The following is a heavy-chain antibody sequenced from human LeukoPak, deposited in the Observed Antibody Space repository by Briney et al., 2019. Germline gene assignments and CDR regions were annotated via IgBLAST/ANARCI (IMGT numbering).Heavy chain of an antibody. D-gene: IGHD3-10*01. V-gene: IGHV3-53*01. J-gene: IGHJ6*03. CDR3: AREKEMVRGGNYYYMDV. Sequence: PGGSLRLSCAASGFTVSSYHMSWVRQAPGKGLEWVSTIYSGGSIYYADSVKGRFTISRDNSKNTLYLQINSLRAEDTAVYYCAREKEMVRGGNYYYMDVWGKGTTVTVSS. CDR1: GFTVSSYH. CDR2: IYSGGSI.